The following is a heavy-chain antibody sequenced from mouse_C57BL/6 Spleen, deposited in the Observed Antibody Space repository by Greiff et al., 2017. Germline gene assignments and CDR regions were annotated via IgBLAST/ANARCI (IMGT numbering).Heavy chain of an antibody. CDR2: IHPNSGST. CDR1: GYTFTSYW. Sequence: VQLQQSGAELVKPGASVKLSCKASGYTFTSYWMHWVKQRPGQGLEWIGMIHPNSGSTNYNEKFKSKATLTVDKSSSTAYMQLSSLTSEDSAVYYCARGSYGNPFAYWGQGTLVTVSA. CDR3: ARGSYGNPFAY. D-gene: IGHD2-1*01. V-gene: IGHV1-64*01. J-gene: IGHJ3*01.